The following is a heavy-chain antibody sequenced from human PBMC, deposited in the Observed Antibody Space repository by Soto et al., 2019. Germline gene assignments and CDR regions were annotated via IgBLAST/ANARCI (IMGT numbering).Heavy chain of an antibody. V-gene: IGHV3-30*03. J-gene: IGHJ4*02. CDR1: GFTFSHHG. CDR2: ISYDGSNK. CDR3: ATDPRNGSTAAVAYYFDY. Sequence: QVQLVESGGGVVQPGRSLSLSCAASGFTFSHHGMHWVRQAPGKGLEWVAVISYDGSNKYYADSVKGRFTISRDNSKNTLYLQMNSLRAEDSAVYYCATDPRNGSTAAVAYYFDYWGQGTLVTVSS. D-gene: IGHD2-2*01.